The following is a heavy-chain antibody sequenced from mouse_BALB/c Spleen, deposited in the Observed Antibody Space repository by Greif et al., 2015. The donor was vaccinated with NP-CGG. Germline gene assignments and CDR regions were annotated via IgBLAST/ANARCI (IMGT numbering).Heavy chain of an antibody. V-gene: IGHV14-3*02. Sequence: VQLKDSGAELVKPGASVKLSCTASGFYIKDTYMHWVKQRPEQGLEWIGRIDPANGNPKYDPKFQGKATITADQYSHTAVLLLSSLTSVDTACYYCAGCYFDYWGQGTTRTVSS. CDR2: IDPANGNP. J-gene: IGHJ2*01. CDR1: GFYIKDTY. CDR3: AGCYFDY.